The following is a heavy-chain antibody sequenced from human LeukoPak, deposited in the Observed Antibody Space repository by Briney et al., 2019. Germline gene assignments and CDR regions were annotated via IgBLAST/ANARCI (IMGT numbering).Heavy chain of an antibody. CDR1: GGSTSSYY. CDR3: ARQYSSSWIDY. D-gene: IGHD6-13*01. CDR2: ICYSGST. Sequence: SETLSLTCTVSGGSTSSYYWSWMRQPPGKGLEWIGYICYSGSTNYNPSLKSRVTISVDTSKNQFSLKLSSVTAADTAVYYCARQYSSSWIDYWGQGTLVTVSS. V-gene: IGHV4-59*08. J-gene: IGHJ4*02.